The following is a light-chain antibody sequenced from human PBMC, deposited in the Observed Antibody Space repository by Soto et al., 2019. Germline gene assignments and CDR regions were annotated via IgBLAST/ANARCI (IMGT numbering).Light chain of an antibody. Sequence: EVVMTQSPATVSVSPGEGVTLSCRASLTISNDLAWYQQKPGQAPRLLIYGASTRATGVPARFSGGGSGTELTLTISSLQSEDFAFYYCQQNNKWPPVTFGGGTKVEIK. CDR3: QQNNKWPPVT. CDR1: LTISND. J-gene: IGKJ4*01. V-gene: IGKV3-15*01. CDR2: GAS.